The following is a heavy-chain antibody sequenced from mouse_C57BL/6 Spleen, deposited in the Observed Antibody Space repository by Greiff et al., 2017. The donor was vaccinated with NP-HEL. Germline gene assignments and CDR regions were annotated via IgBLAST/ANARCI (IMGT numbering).Heavy chain of an antibody. Sequence: VQLQQSGPGLVQPSQSLSITCTVSGFSLTSYGVHWVRQSPGKGLEWLGVIWRGGSTDYNAACMSRLSITKDNSKSQVFFKMNSLQADDTAIYYCAKNYDYDGYAMDYWGQGTSVTVSS. CDR1: GFSLTSYG. CDR2: IWRGGST. J-gene: IGHJ4*01. CDR3: AKNYDYDGYAMDY. D-gene: IGHD2-4*01. V-gene: IGHV2-5*01.